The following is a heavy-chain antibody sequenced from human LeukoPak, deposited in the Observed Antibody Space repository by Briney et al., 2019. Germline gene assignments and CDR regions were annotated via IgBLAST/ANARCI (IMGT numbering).Heavy chain of an antibody. D-gene: IGHD2-2*02. J-gene: IGHJ4*02. CDR2: IYHSGST. CDR1: GGSISSGGYY. V-gene: IGHV4-30-2*01. Sequence: PSETLSLTCTVSGGSISSGGYYWSWIRQPPGKGLEWIGYIYHSGSTYYNPSLKSRVTISVDRSKNQFSLKLSSVTAADTAVYYCARLGDVVPAAIPHYWGQGTLVTVSS. CDR3: ARLGDVVPAAIPHY.